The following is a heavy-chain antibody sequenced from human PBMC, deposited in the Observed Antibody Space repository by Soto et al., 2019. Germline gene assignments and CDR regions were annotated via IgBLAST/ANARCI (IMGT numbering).Heavy chain of an antibody. CDR2: ISPYNDYT. V-gene: IGHV1-18*01. J-gene: IGHJ6*02. CDR1: GYTFIRYG. D-gene: IGHD3-16*01. CDR3: ARGGYYDNTWGKLSHYGLDV. Sequence: QVQLVQSAAEVKKPGASVKVSCKASGYTFIRYGITWVRQAPGQGLEWMGWISPYNDYTIYAQKVQGRVTMTTDTPTTTVYMELRSLKSGATAVYYCARGGYYDNTWGKLSHYGLDVWGQGTSVTVSS.